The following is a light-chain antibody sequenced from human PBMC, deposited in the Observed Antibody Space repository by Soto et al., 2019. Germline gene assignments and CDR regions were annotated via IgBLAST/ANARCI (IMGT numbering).Light chain of an antibody. CDR2: DAS. Sequence: AIQLTQSPSSLSASVGDSVTITCRASQGISSALAWYQQTPGRAPKLLIYDASTLESGVPSRFSGTGSGTEFTFSITSLQPEDFGTYYCQQWYMGWTFGQGTKVDIK. CDR1: QGISSA. CDR3: QQWYMGWT. J-gene: IGKJ1*01. V-gene: IGKV1-13*02.